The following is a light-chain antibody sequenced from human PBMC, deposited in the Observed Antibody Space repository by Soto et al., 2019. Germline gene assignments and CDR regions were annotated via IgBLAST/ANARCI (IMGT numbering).Light chain of an antibody. J-gene: IGLJ3*02. V-gene: IGLV4-69*01. CDR1: SGHSSYA. CDR2: VNSDGSH. Sequence: QPVLTQSPSASASLGASVKLTCTLNSGHSSYAIAWHQQQPEKGPRYLMKVNSDGSHSRRDGIPDRFSGSSSGAERYLTLSSLQSEDEADYYCQTWGTGIRVFGGGTQLTVL. CDR3: QTWGTGIRV.